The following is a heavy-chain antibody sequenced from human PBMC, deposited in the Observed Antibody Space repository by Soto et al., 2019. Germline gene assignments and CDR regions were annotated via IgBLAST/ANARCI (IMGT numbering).Heavy chain of an antibody. J-gene: IGHJ4*02. D-gene: IGHD3-3*01. V-gene: IGHV1-18*01. CDR1: GYTFTSYG. CDR3: ARSPRTIFGVVNYFDY. CDR2: ISAYNGNT. Sequence: ALVKVSCKASGYTFTSYGISWVRQAPGQGLEWMGWISAYNGNTNYAQKLQGRVTMTTDTSTSTAYMELRSLRSDDTAVYYCARSPRTIFGVVNYFDYWGQGTLVTVSS.